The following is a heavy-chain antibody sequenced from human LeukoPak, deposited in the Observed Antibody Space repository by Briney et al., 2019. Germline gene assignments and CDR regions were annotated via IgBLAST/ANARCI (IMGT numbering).Heavy chain of an antibody. CDR3: AKDRDIILTGHGMDV. V-gene: IGHV3-23*01. CDR2: IGGLGEST. D-gene: IGHD3-9*01. Sequence: GRSLRLSCEASGFTFSRFAMTWVRQAPGKGLEWVSIGGLGESTNYADSVKGRFTISRDNSKNTLYLQMNNLRAEDTAVYYCAKDRDIILTGHGMDVWGQGTTVTVSS. CDR1: GFTFSRFA. J-gene: IGHJ6*02.